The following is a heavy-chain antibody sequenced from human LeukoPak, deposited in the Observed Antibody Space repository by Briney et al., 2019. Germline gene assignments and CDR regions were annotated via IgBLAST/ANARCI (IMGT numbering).Heavy chain of an antibody. CDR1: GFTLSNAW. J-gene: IGHJ6*02. CDR3: TTPAFLGKSPYGLDV. V-gene: IGHV3-15*01. Sequence: PGGSLRLSCVASGFTLSNAWMSWVRQAPGKGLEWVCLIKTITDDGTTDYAAPVTGRFTISRDDSKNMLFLQMNTLKTEDTAVYYCTTPAFLGKSPYGLDVWGQGTTVTVSS. D-gene: IGHD3-3*01. CDR2: IKTITDDGTT.